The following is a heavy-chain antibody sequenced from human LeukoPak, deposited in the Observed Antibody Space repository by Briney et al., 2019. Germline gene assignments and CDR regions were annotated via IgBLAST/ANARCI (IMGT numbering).Heavy chain of an antibody. CDR2: IKQDGSEK. CDR1: GFTFSKYW. J-gene: IGHJ4*02. V-gene: IGHV3-7*03. Sequence: GGSLSLSCAASGFTFSKYWMSWVRQAPGKGLEWVANIKQDGSEKYYVDSVTGRFTISRDNAKNSLYLQMSSLRAEDTAVYYCARDHGDNLWSGYLDWGQGTLVTVSS. CDR3: ARDHGDNLWSGYLD. D-gene: IGHD3-3*01.